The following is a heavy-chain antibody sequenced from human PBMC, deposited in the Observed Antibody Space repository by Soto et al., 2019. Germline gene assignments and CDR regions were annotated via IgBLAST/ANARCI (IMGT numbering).Heavy chain of an antibody. V-gene: IGHV4-59*01. D-gene: IGHD2-2*01. CDR1: GGSISSYY. Sequence: PSETLSLTCTVSGGSISSYYWSWIRQPPGKGLEWIGYIYYSGSTNYNPSLKSRVTISVDTSKNQFSLKLSSVTAADTAIYYCARSSTIRPNFEYWGQGALVTVSS. CDR3: ARSSTIRPNFEY. J-gene: IGHJ4*02. CDR2: IYYSGST.